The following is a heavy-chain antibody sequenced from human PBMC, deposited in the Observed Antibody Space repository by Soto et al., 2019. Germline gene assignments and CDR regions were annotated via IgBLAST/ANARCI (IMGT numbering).Heavy chain of an antibody. CDR3: ARDGFNYGSFDY. Sequence: SETLSLTCAVYGGSFSGHYWSWIRQPPGKGLEWIGEINHSGSTNYNPSLKSRVTISVDTSKNQFSLKLSSVTAADTAVYYCARDGFNYGSFDYWGQGTLVTVSS. J-gene: IGHJ4*02. V-gene: IGHV4-34*01. D-gene: IGHD5-18*01. CDR1: GGSFSGHY. CDR2: INHSGST.